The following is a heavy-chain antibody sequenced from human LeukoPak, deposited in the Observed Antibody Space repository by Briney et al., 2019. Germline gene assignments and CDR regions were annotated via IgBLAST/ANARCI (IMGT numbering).Heavy chain of an antibody. D-gene: IGHD5-12*01. CDR3: ARGGRSGYDYSYAFDI. CDR2: ISAYNGNT. CDR1: GYTFTSYG. V-gene: IGHV1-18*01. Sequence: ASVKVSCKASGYTFTSYGISWVRQAPGQGLEWMGWISAYNGNTNYAQKLQGRVTMTTDTSTSTAYMELRSLRSDDTAVYYCARGGRSGYDYSYAFDIWGQGTMVTVSS. J-gene: IGHJ3*02.